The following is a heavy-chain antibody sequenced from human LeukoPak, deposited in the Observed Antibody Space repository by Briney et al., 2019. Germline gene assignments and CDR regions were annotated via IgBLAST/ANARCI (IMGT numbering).Heavy chain of an antibody. CDR1: GYTFSSYV. V-gene: IGHV3-23*01. CDR3: AKGRQINYYDSSGYGYYFDS. D-gene: IGHD3-22*01. Sequence: GGSLTLSCAASGYTFSSYVMSWLRQAPGKGLEWVSAISGSGGSTYYADSVTGQFTISRDNSTNTLYLPMNSLRAEHTPVYYCAKGRQINYYDSSGYGYYFDSWGQGPLVTVSS. J-gene: IGHJ4*02. CDR2: ISGSGGST.